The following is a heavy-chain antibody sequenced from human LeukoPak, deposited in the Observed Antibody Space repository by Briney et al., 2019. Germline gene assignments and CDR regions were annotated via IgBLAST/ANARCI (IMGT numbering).Heavy chain of an antibody. CDR2: ISDSSTYI. CDR1: GFSFSSYS. D-gene: IGHD2-15*01. CDR3: VRVVYCSGGSCSYYFDF. J-gene: IGHJ4*02. Sequence: GGSLRLSCAASGFSFSSYSMNWVRQAPGKGLDWVSSISDSSTYIFNADPVQGRFTISRDDAKNSLYLQMNSLRVEDTAVYYCVRVVYCSGGSCSYYFDFWGQGTLVTVSS. V-gene: IGHV3-21*01.